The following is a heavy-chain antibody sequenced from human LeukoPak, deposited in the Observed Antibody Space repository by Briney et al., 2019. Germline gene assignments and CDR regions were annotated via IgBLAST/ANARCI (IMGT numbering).Heavy chain of an antibody. Sequence: ASVKVSCKASGYTFTSYAMHWVRQAPGQRLEWMGWINAGNGNTKYSQKFQGRVTITRDTSASTAYMELSSLRSEDTAVYYCARSLVINPYYYYGMDVWGQGTTVTVSS. CDR2: INAGNGNT. D-gene: IGHD3-9*01. CDR3: ARSLVINPYYYYGMDV. CDR1: GYTFTSYA. V-gene: IGHV1-3*01. J-gene: IGHJ6*02.